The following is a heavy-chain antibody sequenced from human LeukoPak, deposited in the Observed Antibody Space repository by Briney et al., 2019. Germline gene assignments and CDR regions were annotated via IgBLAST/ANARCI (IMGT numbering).Heavy chain of an antibody. D-gene: IGHD5-12*01. J-gene: IGHJ4*02. CDR2: INNDGRST. V-gene: IGHV3-74*01. Sequence: PGGSLRLTCAASGFTFRSHWMHWVRQAPGKGLVWVSRINNDGRSTSYADSVKGRLTISRDNAKNTLYLQMNSLKAEDTAVYYCARDSGYGFYHWGQGTPVTVPS. CDR3: ARDSGYGFYH. CDR1: GFTFRSHW.